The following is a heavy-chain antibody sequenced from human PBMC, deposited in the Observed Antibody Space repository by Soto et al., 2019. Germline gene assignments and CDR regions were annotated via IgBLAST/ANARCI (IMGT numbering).Heavy chain of an antibody. V-gene: IGHV4-59*08. CDR1: GGSISSYY. Sequence: SETLSLTCTVSGGSISSYYWSWIRQPPGKGLEWIGYIYYSGNTSYNPSLKSRVMLSVDTSKNQCSLELTSVIAADAAVYYCTTQGFGVLHGLVDVWGQGTTVTV. D-gene: IGHD3-10*01. CDR2: IYYSGNT. J-gene: IGHJ6*02. CDR3: TTQGFGVLHGLVDV.